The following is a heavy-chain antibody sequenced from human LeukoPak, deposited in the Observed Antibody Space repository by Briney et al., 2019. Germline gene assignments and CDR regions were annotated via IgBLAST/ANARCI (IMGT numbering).Heavy chain of an antibody. D-gene: IGHD1-1*01. CDR3: ARGGWKTFDY. J-gene: IGHJ4*02. CDR2: IYYSGST. Sequence: PSETLSLTCAVSGGSISSSYYWSWIRQPPGKGLEWIGYIYYSGSTNYNPSLKSRVTISVDTSKNQFSLKLSSVTAADTAVYYCARGGWKTFDYWGQGTLVTVSS. V-gene: IGHV4-61*01. CDR1: GGSISSSYY.